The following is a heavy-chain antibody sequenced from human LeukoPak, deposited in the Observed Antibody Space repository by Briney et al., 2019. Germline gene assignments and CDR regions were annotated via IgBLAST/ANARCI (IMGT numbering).Heavy chain of an antibody. CDR2: IYTSGST. V-gene: IGHV4-4*07. CDR3: ASGDYRGQGY. J-gene: IGHJ4*01. CDR1: GGSISTYY. Sequence: SETLSLTCTVSGGSISTYYWTWIRQPSVKGLEWIGRIYTSGSTNYNPSLKSRVTMSVDTSKNQFSLKLSSVTAADTAVYYCASGDYRGQGYWGQEPWSPSPQ. D-gene: IGHD4-17*01.